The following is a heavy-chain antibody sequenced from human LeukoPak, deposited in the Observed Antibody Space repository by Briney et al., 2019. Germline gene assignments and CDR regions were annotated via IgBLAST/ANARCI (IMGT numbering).Heavy chain of an antibody. D-gene: IGHD2-15*01. V-gene: IGHV3-30*02. CDR2: IRYDGSNK. CDR3: AKDTYAYCSGGSCYPNY. J-gene: IGHJ4*02. CDR1: GFTFSSYG. Sequence: GGSLRLSCAASGFTFSSYGMHWVRQAPGKGLERVAFIRYDGSNKYYADSVKGRFTISRDNSKNTLYLQMNSLRAEDTAVYYCAKDTYAYCSGGSCYPNYWGQGTLVTVSS.